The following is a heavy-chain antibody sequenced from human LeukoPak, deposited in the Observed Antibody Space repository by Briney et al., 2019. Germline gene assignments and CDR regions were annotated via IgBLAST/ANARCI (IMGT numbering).Heavy chain of an antibody. CDR2: ISYSGST. Sequence: ASETLSLTCTVSGGSITTNNYYWGWIRQPPGKGLEWIGMISYSGSTYYNPSLKSRVTISVDTSKNQFSLKLSSVTAADTAVYYCARGRYRFDPWGQGTLVTVSS. CDR3: ARGRYRFDP. V-gene: IGHV4-39*07. J-gene: IGHJ5*02. CDR1: GGSITTNNYY. D-gene: IGHD5-18*01.